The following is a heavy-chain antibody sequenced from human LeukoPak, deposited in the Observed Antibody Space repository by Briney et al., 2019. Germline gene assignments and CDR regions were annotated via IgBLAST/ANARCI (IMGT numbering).Heavy chain of an antibody. CDR2: INHSGIT. J-gene: IGHJ2*01. Sequence: SETLSLTCAVYGGSFSGYYWRWIRQPPGKGLEWIGEINHSGITNYNPSLKSRVTISVDTSKNQFSLKRSSVTAADTAVYCSARRDGARRSVWLLLGYFDLWGGGTLVTVS. D-gene: IGHD5-18*01. CDR3: ARRDGARRSVWLLLGYFDL. CDR1: GGSFSGYY. V-gene: IGHV4-34*01.